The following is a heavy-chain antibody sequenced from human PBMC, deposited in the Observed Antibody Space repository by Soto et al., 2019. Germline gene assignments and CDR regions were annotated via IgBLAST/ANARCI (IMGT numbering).Heavy chain of an antibody. CDR3: ARVDIMRSSFFWFDP. V-gene: IGHV6-1*01. CDR2: IYYKSKWYE. Sequence: PSQTLSLTCAISGDSFSSNSASWNWIRQSPSRGLQWLGWIYYKSKWYEDYAVSVRSRITINPDTSKNQFSLYLNSVTPEDTAVYYCARVDIMRSSFFWFDPWGQGTLVTVS. D-gene: IGHD2-15*01. J-gene: IGHJ5*02. CDR1: GDSFSSNSAS.